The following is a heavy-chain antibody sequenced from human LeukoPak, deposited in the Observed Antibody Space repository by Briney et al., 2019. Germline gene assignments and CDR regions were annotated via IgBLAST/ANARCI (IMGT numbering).Heavy chain of an antibody. Sequence: ASVKVSCKASGYTFTGYYMHWVRQAPGQGLEWMGRINPNSVGTNYAQKFQGRVTMTRDTSISTAYMELSRLRSDDTAVYYCAVIPAPYYYDSSGQNWFDPWGQGTLVTVSS. CDR3: AVIPAPYYYDSSGQNWFDP. CDR2: INPNSVGT. CDR1: GYTFTGYY. D-gene: IGHD3-22*01. V-gene: IGHV1-2*06. J-gene: IGHJ5*02.